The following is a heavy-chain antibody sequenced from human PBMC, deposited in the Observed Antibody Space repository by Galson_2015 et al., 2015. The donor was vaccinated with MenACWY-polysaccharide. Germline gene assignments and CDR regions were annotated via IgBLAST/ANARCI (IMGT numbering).Heavy chain of an antibody. CDR1: GFTFSSYD. Sequence: SLRLSCAASGFTFSSYDMHWVRHATGKGLEWVSAIGTAGDTYYPGSVKGRFTISRENAKNSLYLQMNSLRAGDTAVYYCARSTPEFCSSMDVWGKGTTVTVSS. J-gene: IGHJ6*03. D-gene: IGHD2/OR15-2a*01. CDR3: ARSTPEFCSSMDV. V-gene: IGHV3-13*01. CDR2: IGTAGDT.